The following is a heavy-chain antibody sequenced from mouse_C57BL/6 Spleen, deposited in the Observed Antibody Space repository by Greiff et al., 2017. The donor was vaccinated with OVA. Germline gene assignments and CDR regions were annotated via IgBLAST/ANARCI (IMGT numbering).Heavy chain of an antibody. J-gene: IGHJ3*01. V-gene: IGHV1-50*01. CDR1: GYTFTSYW. CDR2: IDPSDSYT. CDR3: ARGGYDAWFAY. Sequence: VKQSCKASGYTFTSYWMQWVKQRPGQGLEWIGEIDPSDSYTNYNQKFKGKATLTVDTSSSTAYMQLSSLTSEDSAVYYCARGGYDAWFAYWGQGTLVTVSA. D-gene: IGHD2-2*01.